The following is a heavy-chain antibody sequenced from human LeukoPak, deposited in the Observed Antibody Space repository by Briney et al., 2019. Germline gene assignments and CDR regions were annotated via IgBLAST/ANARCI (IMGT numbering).Heavy chain of an antibody. Sequence: GGSLRLSCAASGFTFSSYGMHWVRQAPGKGLEWVAVISYDGSNKYYADSVKGRFAISRDNSKNTLYLQMNSLRAEDTAVYYCAKAHYGDFDYWGQGTLVTVSS. J-gene: IGHJ4*02. CDR3: AKAHYGDFDY. CDR1: GFTFSSYG. V-gene: IGHV3-30*18. CDR2: ISYDGSNK. D-gene: IGHD4-17*01.